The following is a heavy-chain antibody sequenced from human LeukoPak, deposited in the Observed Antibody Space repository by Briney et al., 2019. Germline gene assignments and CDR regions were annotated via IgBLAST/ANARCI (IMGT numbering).Heavy chain of an antibody. J-gene: IGHJ4*02. CDR1: GFTFSSYG. CDR2: IWYDGSNK. Sequence: GSLRLSCAASGFTFSSYGMHWVRQAPGKGLEWVAVIWYDGSNKYYADSVKGRFTISRDNSKNTLYLQMNSLRAEDTAVYYCAREYYDSSGYSDYWGQGTLVTVSS. CDR3: AREYYDSSGYSDY. D-gene: IGHD3-22*01. V-gene: IGHV3-33*01.